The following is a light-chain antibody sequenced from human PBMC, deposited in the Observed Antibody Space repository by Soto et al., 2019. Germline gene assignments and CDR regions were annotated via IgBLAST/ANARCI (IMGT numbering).Light chain of an antibody. V-gene: IGKV3D-15*01. CDR1: QSVGSN. CDR3: QQYNEWPFT. CDR2: GPS. J-gene: IGKJ3*01. Sequence: EIVMTQSPATLSVSPGERATLSCWASQSVGSNLAWYQQKPGQAPRLLVYGPSTRATVIPARFSGSGSGTEFTLTISSLQSEDFVLYYCQQYNEWPFTFGPGTKVDIK.